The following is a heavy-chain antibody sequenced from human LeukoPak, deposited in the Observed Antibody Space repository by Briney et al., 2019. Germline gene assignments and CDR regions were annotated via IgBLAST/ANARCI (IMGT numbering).Heavy chain of an antibody. J-gene: IGHJ5*02. Sequence: PGGSLRLSCAASGLSVTTNYMTWVRQAPGKGLEWVSVVYSGDSPYYADSVRGRFAISRDSSKNTLYLQMNSLRAEDAAVYYCARVGGATNWGRGNWFDAWGQGTLVTVSS. CDR1: GLSVTTNY. CDR3: ARVGGATNWGRGNWFDA. CDR2: VYSGDSP. D-gene: IGHD7-27*01. V-gene: IGHV3-66*01.